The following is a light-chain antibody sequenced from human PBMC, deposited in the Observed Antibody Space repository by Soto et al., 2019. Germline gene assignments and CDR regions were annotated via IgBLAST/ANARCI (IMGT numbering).Light chain of an antibody. CDR2: DVD. J-gene: IGLJ1*01. Sequence: QSALTQPASVSGSPGQSITISCTGTSSDVANYNYVSWYQQHPGTAPKLMIYDVDHRPSGVSGRFSGSKSGNTASLTISGLQAEDEADYYCSSYRSSSPRYVFGTGTKVTVL. CDR3: SSYRSSSPRYV. CDR1: SSDVANYNY. V-gene: IGLV2-14*03.